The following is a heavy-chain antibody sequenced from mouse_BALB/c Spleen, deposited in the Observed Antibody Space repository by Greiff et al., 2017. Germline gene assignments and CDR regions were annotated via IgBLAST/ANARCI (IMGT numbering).Heavy chain of an antibody. CDR3: TRNYGRGAMND. V-gene: IGHV1S81*02. J-gene: IGHJ4*01. CDR1: GYTFTSYY. D-gene: IGHD1-1*01. CDR2: INPSNGGT. Sequence: VQLQQSGAELVKPGASVKLSCKASGYTFTSYYMYWVKQRPGQGLEWIGEINPSNGGTNFNEKFKSKATLTVDKSSSTAYMQLSSLTSEDSAVYYCTRNYGRGAMNDWGQGTSVTVSS.